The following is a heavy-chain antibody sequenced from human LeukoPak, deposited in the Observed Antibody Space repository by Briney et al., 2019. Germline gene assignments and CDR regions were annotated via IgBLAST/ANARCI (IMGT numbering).Heavy chain of an antibody. CDR3: ARDATPYYDFWSGYYTGDRGGFDY. CDR2: IKQDGSEK. Sequence: GGSLRLSCAASGFTFSSYWMSWVRQAPGKGLEWVANIKQDGSEKYYVDSVKGRFTISRDNAKNSLYLQMNSLRAEDTAVYYCARDATPYYDFWSGYYTGDRGGFDYWGQGTLVTVSS. CDR1: GFTFSSYW. D-gene: IGHD3-3*01. V-gene: IGHV3-7*01. J-gene: IGHJ4*02.